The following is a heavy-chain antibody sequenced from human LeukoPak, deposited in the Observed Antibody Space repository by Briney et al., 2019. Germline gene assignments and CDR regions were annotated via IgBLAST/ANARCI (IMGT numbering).Heavy chain of an antibody. Sequence: SETLSLTCTVSGDSVSSRSYYWGWIRHPPGKGLEWIGSIFYSGTTFYNPSLKSRVTISVDTSTNQFSLKLSSVTAADTAVYYCARAKRLFRYWYFDLWGRGTLVTVSS. CDR3: ARAKRLFRYWYFDL. CDR1: GDSVSSRSYY. V-gene: IGHV4-39*01. J-gene: IGHJ2*01. CDR2: IFYSGTT. D-gene: IGHD3-10*02.